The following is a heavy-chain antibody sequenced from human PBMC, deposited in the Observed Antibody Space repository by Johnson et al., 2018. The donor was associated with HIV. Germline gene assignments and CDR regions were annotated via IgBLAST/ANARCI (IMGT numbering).Heavy chain of an antibody. D-gene: IGHD1-26*01. CDR3: ARGGSSRNPAFDI. V-gene: IGHV3-48*04. CDR2: IRSSGSTI. Sequence: VQLVESGGGVVRPGGSLRLSCAASGSTFDDYGMSWVRQAPGKGLERVSYIRSSGSTIYYADSVKGRFTISRDNAKNSLYLQMNSLGAEDTAVYYCARGGSSRNPAFDIWGQGTMVTVSS. CDR1: GSTFDDYG. J-gene: IGHJ3*02.